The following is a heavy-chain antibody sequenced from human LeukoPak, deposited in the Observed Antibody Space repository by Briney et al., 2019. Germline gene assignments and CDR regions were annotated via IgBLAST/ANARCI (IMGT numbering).Heavy chain of an antibody. V-gene: IGHV3-48*03. Sequence: GGSLRLSCVASGFTFSSYEMNWVRQAPGKGLEWVSYISSSGSIIYYADSVKGRFTISRDNAKNSLYLQMNSLRAEDTAVYYCARDWLGSGRYYDYWGQGTLVTVTS. CDR3: ARDWLGSGRYYDY. CDR1: GFTFSSYE. CDR2: ISSSGSII. D-gene: IGHD3-10*01. J-gene: IGHJ4*02.